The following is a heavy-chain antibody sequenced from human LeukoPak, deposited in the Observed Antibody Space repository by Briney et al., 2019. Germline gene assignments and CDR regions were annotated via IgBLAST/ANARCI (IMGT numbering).Heavy chain of an antibody. Sequence: PSETLSLTCTVSGGSISRYYWSWIRQPPGEGLEWIGYISYSGSTNYNPSLKSRVTISVDTSKNQFSLKLSSVTAADTAVYYCARLFPTFPDYWGQGTLVTVSS. CDR2: ISYSGST. CDR1: GGSISRYY. V-gene: IGHV4-59*08. D-gene: IGHD2/OR15-2a*01. CDR3: ARLFPTFPDY. J-gene: IGHJ4*02.